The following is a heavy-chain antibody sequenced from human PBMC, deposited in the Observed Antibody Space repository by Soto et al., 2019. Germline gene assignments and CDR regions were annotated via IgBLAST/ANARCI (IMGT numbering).Heavy chain of an antibody. D-gene: IGHD2-2*02. CDR3: ARLKGSGYCSSTSCYKGAFDI. Sequence: GESLKISCKGSGYSFTSYWIGWVRQMPGKGLEWMGIIYPGDSDTRYSPSFQGQVTISVDKSISTAYLQWSSLKASDTAMYYCARLKGSGYCSSTSCYKGAFDIWGQGTMVTVSS. V-gene: IGHV5-51*01. CDR1: GYSFTSYW. CDR2: IYPGDSDT. J-gene: IGHJ3*02.